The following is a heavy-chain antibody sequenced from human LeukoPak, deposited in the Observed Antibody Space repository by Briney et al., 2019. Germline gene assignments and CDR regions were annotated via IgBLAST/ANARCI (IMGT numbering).Heavy chain of an antibody. J-gene: IGHJ4*02. CDR3: ARVFSISWPHYFDY. Sequence: GGSLRLSCAASGFTFSSYAMHWVRQAPGKGLEWVAVISYDGSNKYYADSVKGRFTISRDNSKNTLYLQMNSLRAEDTAVYYCARVFSISWPHYFDYWGQGTLVTVSS. CDR1: GFTFSSYA. CDR2: ISYDGSNK. V-gene: IGHV3-30-3*01. D-gene: IGHD2-2*01.